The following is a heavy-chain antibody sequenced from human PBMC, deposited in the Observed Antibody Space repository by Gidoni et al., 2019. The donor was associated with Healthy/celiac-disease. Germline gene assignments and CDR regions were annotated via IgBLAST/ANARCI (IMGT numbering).Heavy chain of an antibody. CDR1: GFPFSSYA. CDR3: ARECEAYGDYEVGY. CDR2: ISYDGSNK. V-gene: IGHV3-30-3*01. Sequence: QVQLVESGGGVVQPGRSLRLSCAASGFPFSSYAMHWVRQAPGKGLEWVAVISYDGSNKYYADSVKGRFTISRDNSKNTLYLQMNSLRAEDTAVYYCARECEAYGDYEVGYWGQGTLVTVSS. J-gene: IGHJ4*02. D-gene: IGHD4-17*01.